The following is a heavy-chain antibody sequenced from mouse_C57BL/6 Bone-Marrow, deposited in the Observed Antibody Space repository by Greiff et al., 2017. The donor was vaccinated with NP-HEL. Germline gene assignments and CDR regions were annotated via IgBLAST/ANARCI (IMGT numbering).Heavy chain of an antibody. J-gene: IGHJ1*03. CDR1: GFTFSDYY. CDR3: ARYSNYGYFDV. D-gene: IGHD2-5*01. Sequence: EVMLVESGGGLVQPGGSLKLSCAASGFTFSDYYMYWVRQTPEKRLEWVAYISNGGGSTYYPDTVKGRFTISRDNAKNTLYLQMSRLKSEDTAMYYCARYSNYGYFDVWGTGTTVTVSS. V-gene: IGHV5-12*01. CDR2: ISNGGGST.